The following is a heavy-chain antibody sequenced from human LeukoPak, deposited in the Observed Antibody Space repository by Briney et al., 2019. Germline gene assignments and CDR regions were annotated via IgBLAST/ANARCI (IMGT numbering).Heavy chain of an antibody. CDR2: ISSSSSYI. CDR1: GFIFSSYA. D-gene: IGHD2-2*01. Sequence: PGGSLRLSCEDSGFIFSSYAMSWVRQAPGKGLEWVSSISSSSSYIYYADSVKCRFTISRDNAKNSLYLQMNSLRAEDTAVYYCASDSKGYWGQGTLVTVSS. J-gene: IGHJ4*02. V-gene: IGHV3-21*01. CDR3: ASDSKGY.